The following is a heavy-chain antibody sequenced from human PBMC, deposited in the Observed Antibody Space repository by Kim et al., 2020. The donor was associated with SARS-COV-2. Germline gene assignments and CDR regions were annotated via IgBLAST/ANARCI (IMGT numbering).Heavy chain of an antibody. CDR2: ISVYNGYT. CDR1: GYTFNSYG. V-gene: IGHV1-18*01. CDR3: ARRRSGDGYTVDY. J-gene: IGHJ4*01. Sequence: ASVKVSCKASGYTFNSYGISWVRQSPGQGLEWMGWISVYNGYTQYADKLQGRVTMTTDTSTSTAYMDLRSLISDDTAVYYCARRRSGDGYTVDYWGQGTLVTVSS. D-gene: IGHD5-12*01.